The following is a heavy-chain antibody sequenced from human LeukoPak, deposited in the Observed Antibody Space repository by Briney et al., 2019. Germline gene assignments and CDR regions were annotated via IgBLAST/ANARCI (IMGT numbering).Heavy chain of an antibody. D-gene: IGHD5-24*01. CDR3: ARGGGRDGCNSKNGDAFDI. V-gene: IGHV1-46*01. J-gene: IGHJ3*02. CDR2: INPNSGTT. CDR1: GYTFTSYY. Sequence: ASVKVSCKASGYTFTSYYLHWVRQAPGQGLEWMGIINPNSGTTNYAQQFQGRVTMTRDTSTSTVHMELSSLRSEDTAMYYCARGGGRDGCNSKNGDAFDIWGQGTMVTVSS.